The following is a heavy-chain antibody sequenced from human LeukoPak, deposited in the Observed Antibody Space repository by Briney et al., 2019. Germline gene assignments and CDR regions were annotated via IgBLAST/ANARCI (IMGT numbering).Heavy chain of an antibody. J-gene: IGHJ6*02. Sequence: GASVKVSCKASGYTFTSYGISWVRQAPGQGLEWMGWISAYNGNTNYAQKLQGRVTMTTDTSTSTAYMELRSLRSDDTAVYYCARFYRGPPYYYYYGMDVWGQGTTVTVSS. V-gene: IGHV1-18*01. CDR3: ARFYRGPPYYYYYGMDV. CDR2: ISAYNGNT. CDR1: GYTFTSYG. D-gene: IGHD3-16*02.